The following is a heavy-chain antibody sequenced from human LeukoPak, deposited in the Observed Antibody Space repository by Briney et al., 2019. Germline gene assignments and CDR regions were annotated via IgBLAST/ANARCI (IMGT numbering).Heavy chain of an antibody. J-gene: IGHJ6*02. V-gene: IGHV4-59*01. D-gene: IGHD3-10*01. Sequence: PSETLSPTCTVSGGSISSYYWSWIRQPPGKGLEWIGYINYSGSTNYNPSLKSRVTISVDTSKNQFSLKLSSVTAADTAVYYCASRTNLYYYGSGSYPRGYYGMDVWGQGTTVTVSS. CDR3: ASRTNLYYYGSGSYPRGYYGMDV. CDR2: INYSGST. CDR1: GGSISSYY.